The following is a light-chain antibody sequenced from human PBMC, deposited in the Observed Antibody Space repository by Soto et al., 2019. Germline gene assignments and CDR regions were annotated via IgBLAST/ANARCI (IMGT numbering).Light chain of an antibody. V-gene: IGLV2-23*01. J-gene: IGLJ1*01. Sequence: QSVLTQPASVSGSPGQSITISCIGTSSDVRSSDLVSWYQQHPNTAPKLLIYGASKRPTGVSNRFSGSKSGNTASLTISGLQAEDEADYYCCSYARTSPYVFGTGTQLTVL. CDR3: CSYARTSPYV. CDR2: GAS. CDR1: SSDVRSSDL.